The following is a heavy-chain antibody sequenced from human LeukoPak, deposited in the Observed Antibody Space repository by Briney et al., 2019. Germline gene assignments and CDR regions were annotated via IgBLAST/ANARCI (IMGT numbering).Heavy chain of an antibody. V-gene: IGHV4-34*01. D-gene: IGHD3-22*01. J-gene: IGHJ5*02. Sequence: SETLSLTCAVYGGSFSGYYWSWIRQPPGKGLEWIGEVSHSGSTSYNPSLKSRVTISVDTSKKQFSLKLSSVTAADTAVYYCVTYYFERSGPKENHWGLGTLVTVSS. CDR2: VSHSGST. CDR1: GGSFSGYY. CDR3: VTYYFERSGPKENH.